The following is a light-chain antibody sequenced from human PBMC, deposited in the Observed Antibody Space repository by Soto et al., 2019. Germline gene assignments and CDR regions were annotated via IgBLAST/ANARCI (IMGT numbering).Light chain of an antibody. V-gene: IGKV3D-15*01. Sequence: VMTQSPATLSVSAGERATLSCRASQSVGSELAWYQQKTGQAPRLLIYDIFTRATGIPDRVSGSGSGTELNLTISRLQSEDFAVYYCQQYNNWPQTCGRGTKVDIK. J-gene: IGKJ1*01. CDR3: QQYNNWPQT. CDR2: DIF. CDR1: QSVGSE.